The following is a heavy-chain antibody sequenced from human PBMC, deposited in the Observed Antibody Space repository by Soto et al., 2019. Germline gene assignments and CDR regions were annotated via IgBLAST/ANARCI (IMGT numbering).Heavy chain of an antibody. CDR1: GYTFTSYY. D-gene: IGHD3-10*01. J-gene: IGHJ4*02. Sequence: QVQLVQSGAEVKKPGASVKVSCKASGYTFTSYYMHWVRQTPGQGLEWMGIINPSGGSTSYAQKFLGRVTMTRDTSTSTVYMELSSLRTEDTAVYYCARADEETIGEYLAYWGQGTLVTVSS. CDR3: ARADEETIGEYLAY. CDR2: INPSGGST. V-gene: IGHV1-46*03.